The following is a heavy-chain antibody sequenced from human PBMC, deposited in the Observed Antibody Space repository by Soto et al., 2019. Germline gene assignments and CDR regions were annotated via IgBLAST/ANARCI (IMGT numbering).Heavy chain of an antibody. D-gene: IGHD3-3*01. CDR1: GYTFTSYD. CDR2: MNPNSGNT. V-gene: IGHV1-8*01. CDR3: ARSRLATYYDFWSAKDYYYYGMDV. J-gene: IGHJ6*02. Sequence: AASVKVSCKASGYTFTSYDINWVRQATGQGLEWMGWMNPNSGNTGYAQKSQGRVTMTRNTSISTAYMELSSLRSEDTAVYYCARSRLATYYDFWSAKDYYYYGMDVWGQGTTVTVSS.